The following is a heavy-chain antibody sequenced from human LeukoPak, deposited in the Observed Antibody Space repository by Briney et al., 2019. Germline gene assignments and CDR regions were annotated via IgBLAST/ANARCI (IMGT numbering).Heavy chain of an antibody. CDR3: ARDRLGAMLFFDS. D-gene: IGHD3-16*01. Sequence: GASVKVSCKASGYTFTSYYIHWVRQAPGQGLEWMGIINPSGGSTSYAQKFQGRVTMTRDTSTSTVYMELSSLRSEDTAVYYCARDRLGAMLFFDSWGQGTLVTVSS. V-gene: IGHV1-46*01. CDR1: GYTFTSYY. J-gene: IGHJ4*02. CDR2: INPSGGST.